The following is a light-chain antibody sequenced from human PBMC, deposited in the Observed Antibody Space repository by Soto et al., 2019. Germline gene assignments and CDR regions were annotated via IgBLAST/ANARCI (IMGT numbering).Light chain of an antibody. J-gene: IGKJ3*01. CDR1: QSVSSY. Sequence: ETVLTQSPGTLSLSPGERATLSCRASQSVSSYLAWYQQKPGQAPRLLIYDASNRATGIPARFSGSGSGTDFTLTISSLEPEDFAVYYCQQRSNWPTFGPGTKVDI. CDR3: QQRSNWPT. V-gene: IGKV3-11*01. CDR2: DAS.